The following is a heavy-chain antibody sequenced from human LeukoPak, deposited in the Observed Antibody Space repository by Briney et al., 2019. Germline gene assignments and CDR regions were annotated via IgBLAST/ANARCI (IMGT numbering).Heavy chain of an antibody. Sequence: PGGSLRLSCAASGFTFSSYSMNWVRQAPGKGLEWVLSISSSSYIYYADSVKGRFTISRDNAKNSLYLQMNSLRAEDTAVYYCARESGYCSGGSCSDYWGQGTLVTVSS. CDR3: ARESGYCSGGSCSDY. D-gene: IGHD2-15*01. V-gene: IGHV3-21*01. J-gene: IGHJ4*02. CDR1: GFTFSSYS. CDR2: ISSSSYI.